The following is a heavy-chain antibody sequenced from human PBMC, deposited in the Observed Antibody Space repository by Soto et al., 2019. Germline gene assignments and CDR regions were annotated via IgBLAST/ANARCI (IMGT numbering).Heavy chain of an antibody. V-gene: IGHV1-69*13. J-gene: IGHJ5*02. D-gene: IGHD6-13*01. CDR2: IIPIFGTA. CDR1: GGTFSSYA. Sequence: SVKVSCKASGGTFSSYAISWVRQAPGQGLEWMGGIIPIFGTANYAQKFQGRVTITADESTSTAYMELSSLRSEDTAVYYCAGAATESYSSSWYPWFDPWGQGTLVTVSS. CDR3: AGAATESYSSSWYPWFDP.